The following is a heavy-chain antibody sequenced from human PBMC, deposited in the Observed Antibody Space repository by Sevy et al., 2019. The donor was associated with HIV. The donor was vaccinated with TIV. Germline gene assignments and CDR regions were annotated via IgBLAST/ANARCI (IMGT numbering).Heavy chain of an antibody. CDR1: GFAFYEYS. CDR2: LSFGCGKI. CDR3: AREGCSRPQDY. V-gene: IGHV3-23*01. Sequence: GGSLRLSCAASGFAFYEYSMSWIRQAPGKGLEWVATLSFGCGKINYADSVKGRFTISRDNSKNSFYLQMDNLRVEDTALYYCAREGCSRPQDYWGQGTRVTVSS. J-gene: IGHJ4*02. D-gene: IGHD2-8*01.